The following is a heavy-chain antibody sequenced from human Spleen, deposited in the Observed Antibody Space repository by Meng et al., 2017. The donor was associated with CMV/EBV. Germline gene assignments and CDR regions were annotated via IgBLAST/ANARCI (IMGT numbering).Heavy chain of an antibody. CDR2: ISSSGRTI. CDR1: GFTFSSYE. V-gene: IGHV3-48*03. Sequence: GESLKISCAASGFTFSSYEMNWVRQAPGKGLEWVSYISSSGRTIYYADSVMGRFTISRDNAKNSLYLQMNSLRAEDTAVYYCARDQLDVVLSRRPRGQGHYYYGMDVWGQGTTVTVSS. CDR3: ARDQLDVVLSRRPRGQGHYYYGMDV. J-gene: IGHJ6*02. D-gene: IGHD2-2*03.